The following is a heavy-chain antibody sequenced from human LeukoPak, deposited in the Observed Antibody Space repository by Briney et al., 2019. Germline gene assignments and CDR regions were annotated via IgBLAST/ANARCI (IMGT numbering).Heavy chain of an antibody. V-gene: IGHV4-39*07. J-gene: IGHJ3*02. CDR1: GGSISTSNYY. CDR3: ARLTHCSSTSCYLSSGAFDI. D-gene: IGHD2-2*01. CDR2: INHSGST. Sequence: SETLSLTCTVSGGSISTSNYYWSWIRQPPGKGLEWIGEINHSGSTNYNPSLKSRVTISVDTSKNQFSLKLSSVTAADTAVYYCARLTHCSSTSCYLSSGAFDIWGQGTMVTVSS.